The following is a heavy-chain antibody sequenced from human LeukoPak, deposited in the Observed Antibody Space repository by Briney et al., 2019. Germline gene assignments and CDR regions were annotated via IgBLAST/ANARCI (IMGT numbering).Heavy chain of an antibody. V-gene: IGHV1-18*04. J-gene: IGHJ6*04. D-gene: IGHD2-15*01. CDR3: ARGHVVAATLGMFPNYYYYGMDV. CDR1: GYTFTSYG. CDR2: ISAYNGNT. Sequence: ASVKVSCKASGYTFTSYGSSWGRQAPGQGLEWLGWISAYNGNTNYAQKLQGRVTMTTDTSTSTAYMELRSLRSDDTAVYYCARGHVVAATLGMFPNYYYYGMDVWGKGTTVTVSS.